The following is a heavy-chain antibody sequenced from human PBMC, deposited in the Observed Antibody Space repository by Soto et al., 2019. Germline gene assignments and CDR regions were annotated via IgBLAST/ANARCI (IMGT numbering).Heavy chain of an antibody. D-gene: IGHD3-10*01. CDR3: ATGSLYYYGSGGMWDS. J-gene: IGHJ4*02. Sequence: QVRLQESGPGLVKPSGTLSLTCLVSGGSMSSPNWWTWVRQAPVKGLEWIAEIHHSGATNYSPSLKSRAVISIDKSNNQFSLQLTSVTAADTAVYYCATGSLYYYGSGGMWDSWGRGALVTVSS. CDR2: IHHSGAT. CDR1: GGSMSSPNW. V-gene: IGHV4-4*02.